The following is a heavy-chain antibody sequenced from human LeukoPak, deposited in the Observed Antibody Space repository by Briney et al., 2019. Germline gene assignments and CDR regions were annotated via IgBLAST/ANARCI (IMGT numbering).Heavy chain of an antibody. CDR3: ASSTKGYDFWSGYVPLDY. V-gene: IGHV4-39*01. Sequence: SETLSLTCTVSGGSISSSSYSWGWIRQPPGKGLEWIGTIYYSGATYYNPSLKSRVTISVDTSKNQFSLKLSSVTAADTAVYYCASSTKGYDFWSGYVPLDYWGQGTLVTVSS. CDR2: IYYSGAT. CDR1: GGSISSSSYS. J-gene: IGHJ4*02. D-gene: IGHD3-3*01.